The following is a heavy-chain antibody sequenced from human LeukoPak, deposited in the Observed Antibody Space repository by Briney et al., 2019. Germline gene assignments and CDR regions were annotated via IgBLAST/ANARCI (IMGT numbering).Heavy chain of an antibody. Sequence: PGGSLRLSCSASGFSFNSYVMYWVRQAPGKGLEYVSGIRGDGASTYYADSVKGRFTISRDNSKNTLYVQMTSLRAEDTAVYYCVYQVQGVVKWGQGTLVTVSS. J-gene: IGHJ4*02. CDR1: GFSFNSYV. V-gene: IGHV3-64*05. D-gene: IGHD3-3*01. CDR3: VYQVQGVVK. CDR2: IRGDGAST.